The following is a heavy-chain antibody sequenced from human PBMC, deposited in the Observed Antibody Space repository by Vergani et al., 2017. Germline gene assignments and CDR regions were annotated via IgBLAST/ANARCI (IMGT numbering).Heavy chain of an antibody. CDR1: GFTFSSYW. J-gene: IGHJ4*02. Sequence: EVQLVESGGGLVQPGGSLRLSCAASGFTFSSYWMSWVRQAPGKGLEWVANIKQDGSEKYYVDSVKGRFTISRDNAKNSLYLQMNSLRAEDTAVYYCARDEDRVSYGIDYWGQGTLVTVSS. CDR2: IKQDGSEK. D-gene: IGHD5-18*01. V-gene: IGHV3-7*01. CDR3: ARDEDRVSYGIDY.